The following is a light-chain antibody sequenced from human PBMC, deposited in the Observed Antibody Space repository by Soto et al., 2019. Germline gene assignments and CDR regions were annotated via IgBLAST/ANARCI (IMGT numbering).Light chain of an antibody. J-gene: IGKJ2*01. CDR1: QSISSY. Sequence: DIQMTQSPSSLSASVGDRVTITCRASQSISSYLNWYQQKPGKAPNLLIYAASSLESGVPSRFSGIGSGTDFTLTISSLQPEDFATYYCQQSYSTPMYTFGQGTKVDIK. CDR2: AAS. V-gene: IGKV1-39*01. CDR3: QQSYSTPMYT.